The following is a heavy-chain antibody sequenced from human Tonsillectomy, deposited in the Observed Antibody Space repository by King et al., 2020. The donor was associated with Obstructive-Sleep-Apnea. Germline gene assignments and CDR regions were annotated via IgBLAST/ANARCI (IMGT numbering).Heavy chain of an antibody. V-gene: IGHV3-11*01. CDR3: ARDSLAVALSKYYFDY. Sequence: VQLVESGGGLVKPGGSLRLSCAASGFTFSDYYMSWIRQAPGKGLGWVSYISSSGSTIYYADSVKGRFTIYRDNAKNSLYLQMNSLRAEDTAVYYCARDSLAVALSKYYFDYWGQGTLVTVSS. J-gene: IGHJ4*02. CDR2: ISSSGSTI. D-gene: IGHD6-19*01. CDR1: GFTFSDYY.